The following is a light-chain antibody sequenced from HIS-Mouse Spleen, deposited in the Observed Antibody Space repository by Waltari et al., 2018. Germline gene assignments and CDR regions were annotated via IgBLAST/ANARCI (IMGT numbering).Light chain of an antibody. CDR3: SSYAGSNNFNVV. CDR1: SSDVGGYNY. Sequence: QSALTQPPSASGSPGQSVTISCTGTSSDVGGYNYVSWYQQHPGKAPKLMIYEVSKRPSRVPDRFSGSKSGNTASLTVSGLQAEDEADYYCSSYAGSNNFNVVFGGGTKLTVL. V-gene: IGLV2-8*01. CDR2: EVS. J-gene: IGLJ2*01.